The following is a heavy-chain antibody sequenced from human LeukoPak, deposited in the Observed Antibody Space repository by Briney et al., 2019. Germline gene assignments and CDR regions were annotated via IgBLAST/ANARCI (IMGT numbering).Heavy chain of an antibody. Sequence: GRSLRLSCAASGFTFSSYAMHWVRQAPGKGLEWVAVISYDGSNKYYADSVKGRFTISRDNSKNTLYLQMNSLRAGDTAVYYCASYVISGSYFDYWGQGTLVTVSS. CDR1: GFTFSSYA. D-gene: IGHD1-26*01. J-gene: IGHJ4*02. CDR3: ASYVISGSYFDY. V-gene: IGHV3-30-3*01. CDR2: ISYDGSNK.